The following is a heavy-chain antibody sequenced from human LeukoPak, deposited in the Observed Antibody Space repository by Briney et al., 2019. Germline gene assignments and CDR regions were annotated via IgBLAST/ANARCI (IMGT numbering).Heavy chain of an antibody. J-gene: IGHJ6*03. CDR3: ARMGNGYYYYMDV. CDR1: GFSLSTSGMR. CDR2: IDWDDDK. Sequence: SGPALVKPTQTLTLTCTFSGFSLSTSGMRVSWIRQPPGKALEWLARIDWDDDKFYSTSLKTRLTISKDTSKNQVVLTMNNMDPVDTATYYCARMGNGYYYYMDVWGKGTTVTVSS. V-gene: IGHV2-70*04. D-gene: IGHD1-1*01.